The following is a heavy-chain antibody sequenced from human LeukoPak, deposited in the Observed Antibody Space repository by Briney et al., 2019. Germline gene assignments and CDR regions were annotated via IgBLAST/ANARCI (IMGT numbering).Heavy chain of an antibody. D-gene: IGHD2-15*01. J-gene: IGHJ6*02. Sequence: SQTLSLTCAISGDSVSSNSAAWNWIRQSPSRGLEWLGRTYYRSKGYNDYAVSVKSRITINPDTSKNQFSLQLNSVTPEDTAVYYCARDWWWYCSGGSCGRPARVDYYYYGMDVWGQGTTVTVSS. CDR3: ARDWWWYCSGGSCGRPARVDYYYYGMDV. CDR1: GDSVSSNSAA. CDR2: TYYRSKGYN. V-gene: IGHV6-1*01.